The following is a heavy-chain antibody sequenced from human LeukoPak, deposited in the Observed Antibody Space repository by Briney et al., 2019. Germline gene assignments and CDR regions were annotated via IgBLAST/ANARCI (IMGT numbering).Heavy chain of an antibody. Sequence: PSETLSLTCTVSGGSISSSSYYWGWIRQPPGKGLEWIGRINHSGSTNYSPSLKSRATISVDTSKSQFSLKLNSMTAADTAVYYCARGEGARDGYNYEGPFYFDYWGQGTLVTVSS. J-gene: IGHJ4*02. D-gene: IGHD5-24*01. V-gene: IGHV4-39*07. CDR1: GGSISSSSYY. CDR2: INHSGST. CDR3: ARGEGARDGYNYEGPFYFDY.